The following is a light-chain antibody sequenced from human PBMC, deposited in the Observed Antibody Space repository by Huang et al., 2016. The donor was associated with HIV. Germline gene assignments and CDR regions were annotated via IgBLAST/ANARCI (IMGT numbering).Light chain of an antibody. CDR2: GAS. CDR3: HQYNTWPPVT. CDR1: QSVSSN. V-gene: IGKV3D-15*01. Sequence: EIVMTQSPATLSVSPGGIATLSCRASQSVSSNLAWYQQKPGQAPRLLIYGASTRATGIPARFSGSGSGTEFTLTISSLQSEDFAVYYCHQYNTWPPVTFGQGTRLEI. J-gene: IGKJ5*01.